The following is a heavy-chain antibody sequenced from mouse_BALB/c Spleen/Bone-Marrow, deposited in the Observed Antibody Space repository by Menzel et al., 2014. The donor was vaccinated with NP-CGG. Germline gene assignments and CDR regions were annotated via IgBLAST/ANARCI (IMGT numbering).Heavy chain of an antibody. J-gene: IGHJ2*01. CDR2: IVPSSAYS. Sequence: QVTLKESGAELARPGASVRMSCKASGYSFTSFTMHWLKQRPGQGLEWIAYIVPSSAYSNYNQKFKDKATLTADRSSSTAYMQLSSLTTEDSAVYDCAREGSYDGCSGHFDFWGPGTTLTVSS. D-gene: IGHD2-3*01. V-gene: IGHV1-4*01. CDR3: AREGSYDGCSGHFDF. CDR1: GYSFTSFT.